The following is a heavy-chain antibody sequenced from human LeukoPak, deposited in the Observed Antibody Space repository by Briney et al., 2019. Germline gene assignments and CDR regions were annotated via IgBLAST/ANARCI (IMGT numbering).Heavy chain of an antibody. J-gene: IGHJ1*01. CDR3: ARDDYWSGGSCYSGYFQH. D-gene: IGHD2-15*01. V-gene: IGHV4-59*01. Sequence: SETLSLTCTVSGVSISSYYWSWIRQPPGKGLEWIGYIYYSGTTNYNPSLKSRVTISVDTSKNQFSLKLSSVTAADTAVYYCARDDYWSGGSCYSGYFQHWGQGTLVTVSS. CDR1: GVSISSYY. CDR2: IYYSGTT.